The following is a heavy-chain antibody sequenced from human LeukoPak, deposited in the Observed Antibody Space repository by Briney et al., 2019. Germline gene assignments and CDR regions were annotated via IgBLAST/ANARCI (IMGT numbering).Heavy chain of an antibody. D-gene: IGHD6-6*01. CDR1: GGSISSYY. CDR3: ARHFSSSSVAFDI. Sequence: SETLSLTCTVSGGSISSYYWSWIRRPPGKGLEWIGYIYTSGSTNYNPSLKSRVTISVDTSKNQFSLKLSSVTAADTAVYYCARHFSSSSVAFDIWGQGTMVTVSS. J-gene: IGHJ3*02. CDR2: IYTSGST. V-gene: IGHV4-4*09.